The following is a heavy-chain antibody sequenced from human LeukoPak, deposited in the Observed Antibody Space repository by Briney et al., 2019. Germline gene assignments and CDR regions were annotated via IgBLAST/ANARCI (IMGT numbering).Heavy chain of an antibody. CDR3: ARDADYSNPNYYYYMDV. J-gene: IGHJ6*03. CDR1: GGSISSYY. D-gene: IGHD4-11*01. CDR2: IYYSGST. V-gene: IGHV4-59*12. Sequence: SETLSLTCTVSGGSISSYYWSWIRQPPGKGLEWIGYIYYSGSTYYNPSLKSRVTISVDRSKNQFSLKLSSVTAADTAVYYCARDADYSNPNYYYYMDVWGKGTTVTVSS.